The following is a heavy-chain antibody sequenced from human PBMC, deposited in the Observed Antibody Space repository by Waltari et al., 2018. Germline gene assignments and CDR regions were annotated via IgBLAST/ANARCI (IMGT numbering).Heavy chain of an antibody. V-gene: IGHV4-39*01. Sequence: QLQLQESGPGLVKPSETLSLTCTVSGGSISSSSYYWGSISQPPGKGLEWIGSIYYSGSTYYNPSLKSRVTISVDTSKNQFSLKLSSVTAADTAVYYCASPGVAAAGWFDPWGQGTLVTVSS. CDR2: IYYSGST. CDR1: GGSISSSSYY. D-gene: IGHD6-13*01. CDR3: ASPGVAAAGWFDP. J-gene: IGHJ5*02.